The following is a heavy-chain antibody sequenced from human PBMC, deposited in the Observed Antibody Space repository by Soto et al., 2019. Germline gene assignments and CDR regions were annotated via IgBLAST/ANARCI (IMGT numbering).Heavy chain of an antibody. Sequence: SETLSLTCTVSGGSISSYYWSWIRQPAGEGLQWIGRIFTSGSTNYNPSLKSRVTMSVDTSKNQFSLKLSSVTAADTAVYYCARVTLGTTWSFEFWGQGILVTVSS. D-gene: IGHD3-16*01. V-gene: IGHV4-4*07. CDR1: GGSISSYY. CDR2: IFTSGST. CDR3: ARVTLGTTWSFEF. J-gene: IGHJ4*02.